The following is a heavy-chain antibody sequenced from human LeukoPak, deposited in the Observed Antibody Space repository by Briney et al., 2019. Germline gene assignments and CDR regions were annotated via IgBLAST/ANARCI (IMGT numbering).Heavy chain of an antibody. D-gene: IGHD5-18*01. CDR2: IKQDGSEK. Sequence: HPGGSLRLSCAASGFTFSTYAMSWVRQAPGKGLEWVANIKQDGSEKYYVDSVKGRFTISRDNAKNSLYLQMNSLRAEDTAVYYCARDGYSYGYPIGAFDIWGQGTMVTVSS. V-gene: IGHV3-7*01. CDR1: GFTFSTYA. CDR3: ARDGYSYGYPIGAFDI. J-gene: IGHJ3*02.